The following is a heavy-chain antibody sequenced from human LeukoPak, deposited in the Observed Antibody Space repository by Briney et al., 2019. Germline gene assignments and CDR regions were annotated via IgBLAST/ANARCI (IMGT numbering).Heavy chain of an antibody. V-gene: IGHV4-39*01. CDR3: ARRGSYYAGDFNY. J-gene: IGHJ4*02. D-gene: IGHD1-26*01. Sequence: SETLSLTCTVSGGSVSSGAYYWGWIRQPPGKGLEWIGTIYYTGSTYYNPSLKSRVTISVDTSRNQFSLKLRSVTASDTAVYFCARRGSYYAGDFNYWGQGTLVTVSS. CDR1: GGSVSSGAYY. CDR2: IYYTGST.